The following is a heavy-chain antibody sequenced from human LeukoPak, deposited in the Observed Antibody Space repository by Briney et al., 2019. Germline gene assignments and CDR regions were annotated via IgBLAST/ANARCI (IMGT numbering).Heavy chain of an antibody. J-gene: IGHJ4*02. CDR3: ARTTVVTGYYFDY. Sequence: SETLSLTCAVYGGSFSGYYWSWIRQPPGKGLEWIGEINHSGSTNYNPSLKSRVTISVDTSKNQFSLKLSSVTAADTAVYYCARTTVVTGYYFDYWGQGTLVTASS. CDR1: GGSFSGYY. D-gene: IGHD4-23*01. V-gene: IGHV4-34*01. CDR2: INHSGST.